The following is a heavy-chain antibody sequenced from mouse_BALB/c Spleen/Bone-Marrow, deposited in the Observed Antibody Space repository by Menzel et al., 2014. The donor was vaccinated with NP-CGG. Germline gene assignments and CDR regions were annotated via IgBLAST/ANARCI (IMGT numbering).Heavy chain of an antibody. J-gene: IGHJ3*01. D-gene: IGHD4-1*02. V-gene: IGHV5-6*01. CDR1: GFTFSSYG. CDR2: INNGGTYT. CDR3: ALNWDSAY. Sequence: EVKLMESGGDLVKPGGSLKLSCAASGFTFSSYGMSWVRQTPDKRLERVATINNGGTYTYYPDSVKGRFTISRDNAKNTLYLQMSSLKSEDTAMYYCALNWDSAYWGQGTLVTVSA.